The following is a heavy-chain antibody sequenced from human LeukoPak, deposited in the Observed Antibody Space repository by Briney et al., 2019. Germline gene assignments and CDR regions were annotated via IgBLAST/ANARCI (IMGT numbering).Heavy chain of an antibody. CDR1: GYSMNSVYY. Sequence: PSETLSLTCTVSGYSMNSVYYWGWIRQPPGKGLEWIGSIYNSGSTSYNPSLKSRVTLSVDTSKNQFSLKLTSVTAADTAVYYCARNISGLGLYSHYAYDPAGAFDIWGQGTMVTVSS. CDR2: IYNSGST. D-gene: IGHD5-12*01. J-gene: IGHJ3*02. CDR3: ARNISGLGLYSHYAYDPAGAFDI. V-gene: IGHV4-38-2*02.